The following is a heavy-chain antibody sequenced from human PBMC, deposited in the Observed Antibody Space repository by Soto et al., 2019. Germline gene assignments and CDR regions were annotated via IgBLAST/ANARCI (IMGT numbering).Heavy chain of an antibody. CDR2: ISRSGDST. CDR1: GFTFSTYA. Sequence: EVQLVASGGGLVQPGGSLTISCAASGFTFSTYAMHWVRQAPGKGLEYVSAISRSGDSTYHADSVKGRFTISRDNSKNTLYLQLGSLRLEDMGVYYCARLGSGLDYWGQGTLVTVSS. D-gene: IGHD3-3*01. V-gene: IGHV3-64*07. CDR3: ARLGSGLDY. J-gene: IGHJ4*02.